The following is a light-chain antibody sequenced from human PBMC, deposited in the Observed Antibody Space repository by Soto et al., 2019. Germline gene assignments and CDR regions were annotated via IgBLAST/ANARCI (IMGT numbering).Light chain of an antibody. CDR2: DVS. V-gene: IGLV2-14*01. Sequence: QSVLTQPASVSGSPGQSVAISCTGTSSDVGGYNSVSWYQQHPGKVPKLMIYDVSNRPSGVSNRFSGSKSGNTASLTISGLQAEDEADYYCSSYTTTSTLFGGGTKVTVL. J-gene: IGLJ2*01. CDR3: SSYTTTSTL. CDR1: SSDVGGYNS.